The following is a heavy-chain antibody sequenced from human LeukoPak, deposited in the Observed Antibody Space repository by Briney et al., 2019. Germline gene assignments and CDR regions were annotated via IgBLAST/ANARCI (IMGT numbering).Heavy chain of an antibody. CDR3: ARDGLRTDYYGSGSYYYYYGMDV. CDR1: GYTFTSYG. Sequence: ASVNVSCKASGYTFTSYGISGVRQAPGQGGEGMGWISAYNGNTNYAQKLQGRVTMTTDTSTRTAYMELRSLRSDDPAVYYCARDGLRTDYYGSGSYYYYYGMDVWGQGTTVTVSS. V-gene: IGHV1-18*01. D-gene: IGHD3-10*01. J-gene: IGHJ6*02. CDR2: ISAYNGNT.